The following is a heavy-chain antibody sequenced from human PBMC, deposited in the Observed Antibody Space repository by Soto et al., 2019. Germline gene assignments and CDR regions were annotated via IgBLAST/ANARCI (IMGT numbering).Heavy chain of an antibody. J-gene: IGHJ4*02. CDR1: GGYITTSVL. D-gene: IGHD1-26*01. V-gene: IGHV4-4*02. CDR2: IAHAGHK. CDR3: AGGRDYDY. Sequence: SETLSLTCDVCGGYITTSVLWAWVRRFPGWGFEWMGEIAHAGHKNYNPSLSGRVTMSVDLSNSQSSINVASVNAADMAVYFCAGGRDYDYWGQGNLVTVS.